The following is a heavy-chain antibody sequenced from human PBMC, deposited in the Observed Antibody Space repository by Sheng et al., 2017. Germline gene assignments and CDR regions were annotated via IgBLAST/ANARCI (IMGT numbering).Heavy chain of an antibody. V-gene: IGHV4-38-2*01. Sequence: QVQLQESGPGLVKPSETLSLTCAVSGYSISSGYYWGWIRQPPGKGLEWIGSIYHSGSTYYNPSLKSRVTISVDTSKNQFSLKLSSVTAADTAVYYCARVIAVAGSPEYFQHWGQGTLVTVSS. J-gene: IGHJ1*01. CDR2: IYHSGST. CDR3: ARVIAVAGSPEYFQH. CDR1: GYSISSGYY. D-gene: IGHD6-19*01.